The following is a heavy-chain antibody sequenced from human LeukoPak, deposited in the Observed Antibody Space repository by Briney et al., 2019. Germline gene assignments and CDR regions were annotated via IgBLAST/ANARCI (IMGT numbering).Heavy chain of an antibody. D-gene: IGHD4-17*01. CDR1: GGSISSYY. V-gene: IGHV4-39*07. Sequence: PSETLSLTCTVSGGSISSYYWGWIRQPPGKGLEWIGSIYYSVSTYYNPSLKSRVTISVDTSKNQFSLKLSSVTAADTAVYYCARVPTVTFFDYWGQGTLVTVSS. J-gene: IGHJ4*02. CDR3: ARVPTVTFFDY. CDR2: IYYSVST.